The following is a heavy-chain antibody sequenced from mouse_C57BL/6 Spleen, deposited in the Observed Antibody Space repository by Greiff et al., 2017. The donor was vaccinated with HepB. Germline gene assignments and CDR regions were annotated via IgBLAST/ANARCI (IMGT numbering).Heavy chain of an antibody. D-gene: IGHD4-1*01. CDR2: ISDGGSYT. CDR1: GFTFSSYA. J-gene: IGHJ2*01. V-gene: IGHV5-4*01. Sequence: EVKLVESGGGLVKPGGSLKLSCAASGFTFSSYAMSWVRQTPEKRLEWVATISDGGSYTYYPDNVKGRFTISRDNAKNNQYLQMSHLKSEDTAMYYCARDSDWGGRPAYFDYWGQGTTLTVSS. CDR3: ARDSDWGGRPAYFDY.